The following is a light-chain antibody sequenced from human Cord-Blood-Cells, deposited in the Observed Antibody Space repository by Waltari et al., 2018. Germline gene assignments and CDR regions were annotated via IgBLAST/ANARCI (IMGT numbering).Light chain of an antibody. Sequence: EIVLTQSPATLSLSPGERATLSCRASRSVSSYLAWYQQKPGQAPRLLIDDASNRATGIPARFSCSGSVTDFTLTISSLEPEDFAVYYCQQRSNWYSFGQGTKLEIK. J-gene: IGKJ2*03. CDR1: RSVSSY. CDR3: QQRSNWYS. V-gene: IGKV3-11*01. CDR2: DAS.